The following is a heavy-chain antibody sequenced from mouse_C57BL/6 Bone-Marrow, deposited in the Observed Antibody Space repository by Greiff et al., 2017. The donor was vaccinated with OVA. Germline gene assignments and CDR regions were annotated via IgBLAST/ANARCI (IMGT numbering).Heavy chain of an antibody. J-gene: IGHJ1*03. Sequence: EVKVVDSGGGLVQPGGSMKLSCVASGFTFSNYWMNWVRQSPEKGLEWVAQIRLKSDNYATHYAESVKGRFTISRDDSKSSVYLQMNNLRAEDTGIYYCTVGYFDVWGTGTTVTVSS. CDR1: GFTFSNYW. V-gene: IGHV6-3*01. CDR3: TVGYFDV. CDR2: IRLKSDNYAT.